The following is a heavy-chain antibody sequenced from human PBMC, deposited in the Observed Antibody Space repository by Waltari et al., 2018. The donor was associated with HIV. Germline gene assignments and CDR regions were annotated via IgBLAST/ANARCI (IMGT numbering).Heavy chain of an antibody. CDR2: ISGSGGST. D-gene: IGHD3-22*01. CDR3: AKDHALSGYHGY. CDR1: GFTFISYA. J-gene: IGHJ4*02. V-gene: IGHV3-23*01. Sequence: EVQLLESGGGLVQPGGSLRLSCAASGFTFISYAMSWVRQAPGKGLEWVSAISGSGGSTYYADSVKGRFTISRDNSKNTLYLQMNSLRAEDTAVYYCAKDHALSGYHGYWGQGTLVTVSS.